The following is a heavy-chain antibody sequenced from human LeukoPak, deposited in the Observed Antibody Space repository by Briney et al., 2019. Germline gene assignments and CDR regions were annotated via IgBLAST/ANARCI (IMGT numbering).Heavy chain of an antibody. CDR2: ISSGST. J-gene: IGHJ4*02. CDR3: ASTPYYYDSSGYYDRPYFYYFDY. CDR1: GDSISSGDYY. V-gene: IGHV4-61*10. Sequence: SETLSLTCTVSGDSISSGDYYWSWIRQPAGKGLEWIGRISSGSTNYNPSLKSRVTISVDTSKNQFSLKLSSVTAADTAVYYCASTPYYYDSSGYYDRPYFYYFDYWGQGTLVTVSS. D-gene: IGHD3-22*01.